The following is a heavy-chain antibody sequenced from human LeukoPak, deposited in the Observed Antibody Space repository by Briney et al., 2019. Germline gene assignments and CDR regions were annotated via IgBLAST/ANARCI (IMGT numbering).Heavy chain of an antibody. D-gene: IGHD3-22*01. CDR2: IYYSGST. J-gene: IGHJ4*02. Sequence: SETLSLTCAVYGGSFSSYYWGWIRQPPGKGLEWIGSIYYSGSTYYNPSLKSRVTISVDTSKNQFSLKLSSVTAADTAVYYCVSSGYYYYFDYWGQGTLVTVSS. CDR1: GGSFSSYY. V-gene: IGHV4-39*07. CDR3: VSSGYYYYFDY.